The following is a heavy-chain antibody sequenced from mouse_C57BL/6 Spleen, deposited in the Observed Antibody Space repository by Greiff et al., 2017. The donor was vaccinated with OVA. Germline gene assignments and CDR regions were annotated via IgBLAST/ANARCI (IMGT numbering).Heavy chain of an antibody. CDR2: IYPGDGDT. D-gene: IGHD1-1*01. CDR3: ARRDYGSSGFFDV. J-gene: IGHJ1*03. Sequence: QVQLQQSGPELVKPGASVKISCKASGYAFSSSWMNWVKQRPGKGLEWIGRIYPGDGDTNYNGKFKGKATLTADKSSSTAYMQLSSLTAEDSAVYFCARRDYGSSGFFDVWGTGTTVTVSS. V-gene: IGHV1-82*01. CDR1: GYAFSSSW.